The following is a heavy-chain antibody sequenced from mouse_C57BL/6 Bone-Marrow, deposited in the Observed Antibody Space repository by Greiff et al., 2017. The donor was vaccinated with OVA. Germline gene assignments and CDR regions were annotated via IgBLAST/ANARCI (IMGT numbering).Heavy chain of an antibody. J-gene: IGHJ1*03. Sequence: EVQVVESGGGLVQPGESLKLSCESNEYEFPSHDMSWVRKTPEKRLELVAAINSDGGSTYYPDTMERRFIISRDNTKKTLYLQMSSLRSEDTALYYCARPPTIVLDWYFDVWGTGTTVTVSS. V-gene: IGHV5-2*01. CDR2: INSDGGST. CDR1: EYEFPSHD. D-gene: IGHD2-12*01. CDR3: ARPPTIVLDWYFDV.